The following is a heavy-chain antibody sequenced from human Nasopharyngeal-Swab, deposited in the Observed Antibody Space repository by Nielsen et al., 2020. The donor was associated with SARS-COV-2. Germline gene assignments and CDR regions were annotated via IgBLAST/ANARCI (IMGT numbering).Heavy chain of an antibody. CDR2: INHSGST. CDR3: ARGQGAYTYFRQPPLVAY. V-gene: IGHV4-34*01. Sequence: WIRQPPGKGLEWIGEINHSGSTNYNPSLKSRVTISVDTSKNQFSLKLSSLTAADTVVYFCARGQGAYTYFRQPPLVAYWGQGTLVTVSS. D-gene: IGHD5-18*01. J-gene: IGHJ4*02.